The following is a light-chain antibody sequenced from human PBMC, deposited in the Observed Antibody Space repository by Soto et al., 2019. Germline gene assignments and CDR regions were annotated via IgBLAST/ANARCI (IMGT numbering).Light chain of an antibody. CDR3: QQYNNWPRT. J-gene: IGKJ1*01. CDR1: QSVSSN. Sequence: EIVMTQSPATLSVSPGERATLSCRASQSVSSNLAWYQQRPGQAPRLLIYGASARATGIAARFSGSGSGTEFTLTISGLQSEDFAVYYCQQYNNWPRTFGQGTKVDIK. V-gene: IGKV3-15*01. CDR2: GAS.